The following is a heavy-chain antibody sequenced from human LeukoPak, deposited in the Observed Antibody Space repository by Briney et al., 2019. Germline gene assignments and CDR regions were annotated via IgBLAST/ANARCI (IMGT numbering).Heavy chain of an antibody. V-gene: IGHV3-21*01. CDR2: ISSSSSYI. CDR3: ARASSGGAFDI. D-gene: IGHD4-23*01. J-gene: IGHJ3*02. CDR1: GFTFSSYS. Sequence: PGGSLRLSCAASGFTFSSYSMNWVRQAPGKGLEWVSSISSSSSYIYYADSVKGRSTISRDNAKNSLYLQMNSLRAEDTAVYYCARASSGGAFDIWGQGTMVTVSS.